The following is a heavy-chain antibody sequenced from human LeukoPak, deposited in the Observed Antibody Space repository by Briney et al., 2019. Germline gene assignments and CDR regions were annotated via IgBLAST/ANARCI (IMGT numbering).Heavy chain of an antibody. J-gene: IGHJ6*02. CDR3: ARVGYSSGWYPRDGMDV. V-gene: IGHV1-24*01. CDR1: GYTLTELS. CDR2: FDPEDGET. Sequence: GASVKVSCKVSGYTLTELSMHWVRQAPGKGLEWMGGFDPEDGETIYAQKFQGRVTMTEDTSTDTAYMELSSLRSEDTAVYYCARVGYSSGWYPRDGMDVWGQGTTVTVSS. D-gene: IGHD6-19*01.